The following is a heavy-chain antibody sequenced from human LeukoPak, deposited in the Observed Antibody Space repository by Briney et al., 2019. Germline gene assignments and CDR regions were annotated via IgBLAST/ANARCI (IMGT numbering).Heavy chain of an antibody. CDR2: IIPILGIA. V-gene: IGHV1-69*04. CDR1: GGTFSSYA. CDR3: AREREYSSGWYDY. J-gene: IGHJ4*02. Sequence: ASVKVSCKASGGTFSSYAISWVRQAPGQGLEWMGRIIPILGIANYAQKFQGRVTITADKSTSTAYMELSSLRSEDTAVYYCAREREYSSGWYDYWGQGTLVTVSS. D-gene: IGHD6-19*01.